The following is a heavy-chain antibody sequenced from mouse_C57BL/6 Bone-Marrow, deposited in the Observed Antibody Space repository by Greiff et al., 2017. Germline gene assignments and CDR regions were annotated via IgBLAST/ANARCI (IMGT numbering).Heavy chain of an antibody. CDR3: ARGLRQAMDY. J-gene: IGHJ4*01. V-gene: IGHV1-80*01. CDR1: GYAFSSYW. D-gene: IGHD2-4*01. CDR2: IYPGDGDT. Sequence: QVQLQQSGAELVKPGASVKISCKASGYAFSSYWMNWVKQRPGKGLEWIGQIYPGDGDTNYNGKFKGKATLTADKSSSPAYMKLSSLTSEDSAVYFCARGLRQAMDYWGRGTSVTVSS.